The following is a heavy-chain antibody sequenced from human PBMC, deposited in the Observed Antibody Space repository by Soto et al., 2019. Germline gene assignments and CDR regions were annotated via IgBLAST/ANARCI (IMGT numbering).Heavy chain of an antibody. CDR1: GYTFTHYY. D-gene: IGHD5-18*01. J-gene: IGHJ4*02. CDR3: ATSVNSAMAFDY. V-gene: IGHV1-46*01. Sequence: AASVKVSCKASGYTFTHYYIHWVRQAPGQGLEWMGIINPNGGITTYAQKFRAGFTMTRDTSTSTVYLEPSSLRSEDSAIYYCATSVNSAMAFDYWGQGTLVTVSS. CDR2: INPNGGIT.